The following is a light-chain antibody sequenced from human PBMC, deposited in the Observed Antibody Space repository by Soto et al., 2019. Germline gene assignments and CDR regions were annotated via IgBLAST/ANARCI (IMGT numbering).Light chain of an antibody. Sequence: QSALTQPASVSGSPGQSITISCTGTSSDVGTYDLVSWYQQHPGKAPKLMIYEVSKRPSGVSNRFSGSKSGNTASLTISGLQAEDEADYHCCSYAARSTYVFGTGTNVNVL. CDR3: CSYAARSTYV. J-gene: IGLJ1*01. CDR2: EVS. V-gene: IGLV2-23*02. CDR1: SSDVGTYDL.